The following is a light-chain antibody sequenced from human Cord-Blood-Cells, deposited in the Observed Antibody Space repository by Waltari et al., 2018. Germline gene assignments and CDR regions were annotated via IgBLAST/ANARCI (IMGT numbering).Light chain of an antibody. CDR3: QQYGSSPYS. CDR1: QSVSSRY. CDR2: GAS. Sequence: EIVLTQSPGTLSLSPGERATLSCSASQSVSSRYSAWYQQKPGQAPRLLIYGASSRATGIPDRFSGSGSGTDFTLTISRLEPEDFAVYYCQQYGSSPYSFGQGTKLEIK. J-gene: IGKJ2*03. V-gene: IGKV3-20*01.